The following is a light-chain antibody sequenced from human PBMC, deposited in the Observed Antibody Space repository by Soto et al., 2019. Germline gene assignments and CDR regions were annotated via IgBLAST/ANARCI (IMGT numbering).Light chain of an antibody. CDR3: QQTYASIT. Sequence: DIQMTQSPSSLSASVGDRVTLTCRASQTISNYLNWYQQKPGKAPKLLIYTASNLQSGVPSRFGGSGSGTDFTLTISSLQPEDFATYYCQQTYASITFGQGTRLEI. CDR1: QTISNY. CDR2: TAS. V-gene: IGKV1-39*01. J-gene: IGKJ5*01.